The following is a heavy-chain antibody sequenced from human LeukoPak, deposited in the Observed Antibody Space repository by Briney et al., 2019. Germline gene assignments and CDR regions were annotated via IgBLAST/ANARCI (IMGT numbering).Heavy chain of an antibody. Sequence: ASVKVSCKAPGYTFTGYYMHWVRQAPGQGLEWMGWINPNSGGTNYAQKFQGRVTMTRDTSISTAYMELSRLRSDDTAVYYCARARERRMDFDYWGQGTLVTVSS. J-gene: IGHJ4*02. CDR3: ARARERRMDFDY. V-gene: IGHV1-2*02. D-gene: IGHD1-1*01. CDR2: INPNSGGT. CDR1: GYTFTGYY.